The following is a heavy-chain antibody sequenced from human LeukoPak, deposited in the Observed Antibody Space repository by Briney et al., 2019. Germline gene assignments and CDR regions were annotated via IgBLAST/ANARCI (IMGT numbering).Heavy chain of an antibody. CDR3: AKDRRYSSGWYGGDY. CDR2: ISGSGGST. CDR1: GFTFSSYA. Sequence: GGSLRLSCAASGFTFSSYAMSWVRQAPGKGLEWVSAISGSGGSTYYADSVKGRFTISRDNSKNTLYLQMNSLRAEDTAVYYCAKDRRYSSGWYGGDYWGQGTLVTISS. J-gene: IGHJ4*02. V-gene: IGHV3-23*01. D-gene: IGHD6-19*01.